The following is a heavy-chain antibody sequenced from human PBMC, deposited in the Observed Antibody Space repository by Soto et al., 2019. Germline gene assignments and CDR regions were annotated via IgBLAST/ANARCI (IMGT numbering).Heavy chain of an antibody. J-gene: IGHJ4*02. D-gene: IGHD6-19*01. CDR1: GFTFSSYS. V-gene: IGHV3-21*01. CDR2: ISSSSSYI. Sequence: GGSLRLSCAASGFTFSSYSMNWVRQAPGKGLEWVSSISSSSSYIYYADSVKGRFTISRDNSKNTLYLQMNSLRAEDTAVYYCARKSHPGSRIAVAGTGDYWGQGTLVTVSS. CDR3: ARKSHPGSRIAVAGTGDY.